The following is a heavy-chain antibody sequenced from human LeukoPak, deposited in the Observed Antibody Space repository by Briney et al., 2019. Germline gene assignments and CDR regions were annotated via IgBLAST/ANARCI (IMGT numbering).Heavy chain of an antibody. J-gene: IGHJ2*01. CDR3: AGHDFWSGPHWYFDL. D-gene: IGHD3-3*01. CDR2: IYTSGST. CDR1: GGSISSYY. V-gene: IGHV4-4*07. Sequence: PSETLSLTCTVSGGSISSYYWSWIRQPAGKGLEWIGRIYTSGSTNYNPSLKSRVTMSVDTSKNQFSLKLSSVTAADTAVYYCAGHDFWSGPHWYFDLWGRGTLVTVSS.